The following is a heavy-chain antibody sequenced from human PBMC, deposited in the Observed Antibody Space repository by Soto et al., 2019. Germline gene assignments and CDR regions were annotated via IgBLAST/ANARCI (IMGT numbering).Heavy chain of an antibody. CDR2: IYYSGST. CDR1: GGSVSSGSYY. D-gene: IGHD6-13*01. V-gene: IGHV4-61*01. J-gene: IGHJ5*02. CDR3: ALSSSWYGVGP. Sequence: QVQLQESGPGLVKPSETLSLTCTVSGGSVSSGSYYWSWIRQPPGKGLEWIGYIYYSGSTNYNPSLKSRVTISVDTSKNQFSLKLSSVTAADMAVYYCALSSSWYGVGPWGQGTLVTVSS.